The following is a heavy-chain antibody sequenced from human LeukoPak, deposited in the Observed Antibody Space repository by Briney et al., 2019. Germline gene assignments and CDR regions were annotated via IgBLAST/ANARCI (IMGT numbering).Heavy chain of an antibody. D-gene: IGHD6-19*01. CDR3: AKVSGIAVAGYSFDY. J-gene: IGHJ4*02. CDR1: GFTFSSYA. V-gene: IGHV3-23*01. CDR2: ISGSGGST. Sequence: SGGSLRLSCAGSGFTFSSYAMSWVRQAPGKGLKWVSAISGSGGSTYYADSVKGRFTISRDNSKNTLYLQMNSLRAEDTAVYYCAKVSGIAVAGYSFDYWGQGTLVTVSS.